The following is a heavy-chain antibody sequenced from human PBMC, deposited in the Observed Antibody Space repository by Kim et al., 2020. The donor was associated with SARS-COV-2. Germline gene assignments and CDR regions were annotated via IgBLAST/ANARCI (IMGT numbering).Heavy chain of an antibody. V-gene: IGHV4-39*01. D-gene: IGHD1-7*01. CDR1: GGSISSSSYY. Sequence: SETLSLTCTVSGGSISSSSYYWGWIRQPPGKGLEWIGSIYYSGSTYYNPSLKSRVTISVDTSKNQFSLKLSSVTAADTAVYYCASFLTPYNWNYVRSDAFDIWGQGTMVTVSS. CDR2: IYYSGST. CDR3: ASFLTPYNWNYVRSDAFDI. J-gene: IGHJ3*02.